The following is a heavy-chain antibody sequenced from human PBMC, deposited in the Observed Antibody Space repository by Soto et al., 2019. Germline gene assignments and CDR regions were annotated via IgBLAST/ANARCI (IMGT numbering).Heavy chain of an antibody. D-gene: IGHD2-2*01. Sequence: QVQLVESGGGLVKPGGSLRLSCAASGFTFSDYYMSWVRQAPGKGLEWVSYISSSGTNIYYADSVRGRFTISRDNAKNSLFLQMNSLRAEDTAIYYCARKKYPLQGANFWGQGTLVTVSS. CDR3: ARKKYPLQGANF. CDR2: ISSSGTNI. V-gene: IGHV3-11*01. CDR1: GFTFSDYY. J-gene: IGHJ4*02.